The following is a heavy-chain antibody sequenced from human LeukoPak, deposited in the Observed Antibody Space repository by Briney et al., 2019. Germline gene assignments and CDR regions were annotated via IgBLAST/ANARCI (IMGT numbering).Heavy chain of an antibody. V-gene: IGHV3-21*01. J-gene: IGHJ4*02. Sequence: GEPLRLSCAASAFTFSTYSMNWVRQAPGKGLEWVSSISSGTSYMYYAESVRGRFTISRDNAKSSLHLQMNSLRDEDTAVYYCARDRGGDFDYWGQGTLVTVSS. CDR1: AFTFSTYS. CDR2: ISSGTSYM. CDR3: ARDRGGDFDY. D-gene: IGHD3-10*01.